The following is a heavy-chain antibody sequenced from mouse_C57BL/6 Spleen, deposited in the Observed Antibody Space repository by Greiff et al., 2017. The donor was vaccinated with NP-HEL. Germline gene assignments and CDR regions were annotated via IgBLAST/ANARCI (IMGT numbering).Heavy chain of an antibody. J-gene: IGHJ4*01. CDR3: ARGGYDYDDAMDY. D-gene: IGHD2-4*01. CDR2: ISDGGSYT. CDR1: GFTFSSYA. V-gene: IGHV5-4*01. Sequence: EVQLVESGGGLVKPGGSLKLSCAASGFTFSSYAMSWVRQTPEKRLEWVATISDGGSYTYYPDNVKGRFTISRDNAKNNLYLQMSHLKSEDTAMYYCARGGYDYDDAMDYWGQGTSVTVSS.